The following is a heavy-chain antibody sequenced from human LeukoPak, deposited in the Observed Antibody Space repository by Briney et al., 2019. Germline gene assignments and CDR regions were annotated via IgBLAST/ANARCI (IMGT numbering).Heavy chain of an antibody. CDR3: TSTSSSLSTFDY. V-gene: IGHV4-38-2*01. CDR2: IYHSGST. CDR1: GYSISSGYY. D-gene: IGHD6-13*01. Sequence: SSETLSLTCAVPGYSISSGYYWGWIRQPPGKGLEWIGSIYHSGSTYYNPSLKSRVTISVDTSKNQFSLKLSSVTAADTAVYYCTSTSSSLSTFDYWGQGTLVTVSS. J-gene: IGHJ4*02.